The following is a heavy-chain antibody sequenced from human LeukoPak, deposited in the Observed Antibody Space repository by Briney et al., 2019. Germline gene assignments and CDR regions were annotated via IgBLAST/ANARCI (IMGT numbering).Heavy chain of an antibody. Sequence: PGGSLRLSCAASGFTFSSYAMSWVRQAPGKGLEWVSTISGSGGTTYYADSVTGRFTISRDNSKNMLFLHMSSLRAEDTAVYYCVRWGSYYLYYHGVDVWGQGTTVTVSS. D-gene: IGHD3-16*01. CDR3: VRWGSYYLYYHGVDV. J-gene: IGHJ6*02. V-gene: IGHV3-23*01. CDR1: GFTFSSYA. CDR2: ISGSGGTT.